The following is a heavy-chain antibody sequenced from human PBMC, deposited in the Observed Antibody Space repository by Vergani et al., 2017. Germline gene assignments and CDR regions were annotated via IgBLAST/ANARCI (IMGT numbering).Heavy chain of an antibody. D-gene: IGHD5-18*01. CDR3: ASPLVDTAMVDY. CDR2: IRSKAYGGTT. J-gene: IGHJ4*02. CDR1: GFTFGDYA. V-gene: IGHV3-49*03. Sequence: EVQLVESGGGLVQPGRSLRLSCTASGFTFGDYAMSWFRQAPGKGLEWVGFIRSKAYGGTTEYAASVKGRFTISRDNSKNTLYLQMNSLRAEDTAVYYCASPLVDTAMVDYWGQGTLVTVSS.